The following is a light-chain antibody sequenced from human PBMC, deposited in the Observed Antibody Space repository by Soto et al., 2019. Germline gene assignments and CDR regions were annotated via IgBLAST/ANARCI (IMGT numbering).Light chain of an antibody. CDR1: QTISTW. CDR3: LQHNSYPWT. J-gene: IGKJ1*01. CDR2: AAS. V-gene: IGKV1-17*01. Sequence: DIQVTQSPRTLSASVGDRVTITCRASQTISTWMAWYQQKPGKAPKRLIYAASSLQSGVPSRFSGSGSGTEFTLTISSLQPEDFATYYCLQHNSYPWTSGQGTKVDIK.